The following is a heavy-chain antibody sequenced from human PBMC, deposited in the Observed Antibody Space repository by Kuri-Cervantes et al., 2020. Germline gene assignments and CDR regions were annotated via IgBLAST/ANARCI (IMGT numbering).Heavy chain of an antibody. V-gene: IGHV4-61*08. D-gene: IGHD4-17*01. CDR2: MHYAGST. CDR1: GGSVSSGGYY. Sequence: SETLSPTCTVSGGSVSSGGYYWSWVRQPPGKGLEWIGYMHYAGSTNYNPSLKGRVTISTDGSKNQFSLKLSSVTAADTAVYYCASRTDYGDLADAFDIWGQGTMVTVSS. CDR3: ASRTDYGDLADAFDI. J-gene: IGHJ3*02.